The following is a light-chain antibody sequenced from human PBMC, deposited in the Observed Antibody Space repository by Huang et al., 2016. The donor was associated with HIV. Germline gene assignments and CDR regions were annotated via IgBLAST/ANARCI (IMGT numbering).Light chain of an antibody. J-gene: IGKJ1*01. V-gene: IGKV1-39*01. CDR3: QQSYSTLRT. Sequence: DIQMTQSPSSLSASVGDRVTITCRASQSISSDLNWYQQKPGKAPKLLIYAASSLQSGVPSRFSGSVSGTDFTLTISNLQPEDFATYYCQQSYSTLRTFGQGTKVEIK. CDR1: QSISSD. CDR2: AAS.